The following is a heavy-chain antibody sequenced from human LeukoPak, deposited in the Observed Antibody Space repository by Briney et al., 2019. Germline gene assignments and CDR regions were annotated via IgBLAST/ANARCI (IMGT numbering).Heavy chain of an antibody. Sequence: PGGSLRLSCAASGFTVSSNHMTWVRQAPGKGLEWVSVIYGANSTKYADSVKGRFTISRGKSKNTLYLQMDSLRAEDTAVYYCARRAGAYSHPYDYWGQGTLVTVSS. CDR2: IYGANST. V-gene: IGHV3-53*01. D-gene: IGHD4/OR15-4a*01. CDR3: ARRAGAYSHPYDY. J-gene: IGHJ4*02. CDR1: GFTVSSNH.